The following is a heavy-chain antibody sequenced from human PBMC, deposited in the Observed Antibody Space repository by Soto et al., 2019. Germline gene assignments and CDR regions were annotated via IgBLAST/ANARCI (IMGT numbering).Heavy chain of an antibody. Sequence: QVQLVQSGAEVKKPGASVKVSCKASGDTFTDYYIHWVRQAPGQGLEWMGTVNPSGGHTTYAQHFRGRINMTTDTSTSTPYMELTSLTSEDTAVYYWARGGHVVVVTAALDFWGQGTLVTVSS. CDR1: GDTFTDYY. D-gene: IGHD2-21*02. J-gene: IGHJ4*02. CDR3: ARGGHVVVVTAALDF. V-gene: IGHV1-46*01. CDR2: VNPSGGHT.